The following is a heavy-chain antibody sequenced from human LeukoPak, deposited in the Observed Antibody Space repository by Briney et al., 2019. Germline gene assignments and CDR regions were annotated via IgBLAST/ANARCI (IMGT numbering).Heavy chain of an antibody. CDR1: GGSISSYY. J-gene: IGHJ1*01. V-gene: IGHV4-59*12. CDR2: VHYSGTT. CDR3: ARAWDSNDLPN. Sequence: PSETLPLTCTVSGGSISSYYWSWIRQPPGKGLEWIGYVHYSGTTNYNPSLTSRVTMFTDTSRNQFSLRVTSVTAADTAVYYCARAWDSNDLPNWGEGSLGTVSS. D-gene: IGHD1-1*01.